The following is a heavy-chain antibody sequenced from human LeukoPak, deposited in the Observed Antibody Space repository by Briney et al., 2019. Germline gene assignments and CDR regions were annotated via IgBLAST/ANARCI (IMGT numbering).Heavy chain of an antibody. Sequence: GGPLRLSCAASGFPFDTYAMTWVRQAPGKGLEWVSSISSGGTYIYYAESVRGRSTISRDNTKNFLYLQLSTLRVEDTAVYYCARDRPTGRSRGVVVQWGQGTLVTVSS. CDR2: ISSGGTYI. CDR1: GFPFDTYA. J-gene: IGHJ4*02. CDR3: ARDRPTGRSRGVVVQ. V-gene: IGHV3-21*01. D-gene: IGHD2-15*01.